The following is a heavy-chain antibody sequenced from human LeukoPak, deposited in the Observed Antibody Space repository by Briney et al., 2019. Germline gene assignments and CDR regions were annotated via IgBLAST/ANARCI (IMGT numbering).Heavy chain of an antibody. CDR3: AKAFLGLTGKSPYYYYYMDV. V-gene: IGHV3-23*01. J-gene: IGHJ6*03. Sequence: PGGSLRLSCAASGFTFSSYAMSWVRQAPGKGLGGGSAISGSGGSTYYADSVKGRFTISRDNSKNTLYLQMNSLRAEDTAVYYCAKAFLGLTGKSPYYYYYMDVWGKGTTVTVSS. D-gene: IGHD3-9*01. CDR1: GFTFSSYA. CDR2: ISGSGGST.